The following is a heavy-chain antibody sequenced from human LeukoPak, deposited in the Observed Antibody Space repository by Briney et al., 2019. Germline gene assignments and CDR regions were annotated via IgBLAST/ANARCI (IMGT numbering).Heavy chain of an antibody. CDR3: ARGYSYGYDY. J-gene: IGHJ4*02. V-gene: IGHV1-24*01. CDR1: GYTLTELS. CDR2: FDPEDGET. Sequence: ASVKVSCKVSGYTLTELSMHWVRQAPGKGLEWMGGFDPEDGETIYAQKFQGRVTMTRNTSISTAYMELSSLRSEDTAVYYCARGYSYGYDYWGQGTLVTVSS. D-gene: IGHD5-18*01.